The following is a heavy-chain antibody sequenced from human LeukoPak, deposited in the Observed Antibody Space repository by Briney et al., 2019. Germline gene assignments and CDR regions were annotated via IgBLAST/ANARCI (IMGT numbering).Heavy chain of an antibody. V-gene: IGHV3-33*05. CDR3: ARVRPGSNYVDFDY. J-gene: IGHJ4*02. Sequence: PGRSLRLSCAASGFTFSSCGMHWVRQAPGKGLEWVAVISYDGSNKYYAGSVKGRFTISRDNSKSTLYLQMNSLRAEDTAVYYCARVRPGSNYVDFDYWGQGTLVTVPS. CDR1: GFTFSSCG. D-gene: IGHD4-11*01. CDR2: ISYDGSNK.